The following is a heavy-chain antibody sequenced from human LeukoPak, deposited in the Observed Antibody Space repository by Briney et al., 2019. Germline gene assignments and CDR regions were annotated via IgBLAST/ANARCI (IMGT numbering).Heavy chain of an antibody. Sequence: SETLSLTCSVSGGSISSYYWTWIRQPAGKGLEWIGYISYIGSTNYNPSLKSRVTISVDTSNNQFSLKLSSVSAADTAVYYCARIGRGYSSGWAIDYWGQGTLVTVSS. CDR3: ARIGRGYSSGWAIDY. D-gene: IGHD6-19*01. CDR2: ISYIGST. CDR1: GGSISSYY. V-gene: IGHV4-59*01. J-gene: IGHJ4*02.